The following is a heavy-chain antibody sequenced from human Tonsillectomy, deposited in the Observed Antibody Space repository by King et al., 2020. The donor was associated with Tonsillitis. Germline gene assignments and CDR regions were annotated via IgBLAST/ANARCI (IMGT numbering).Heavy chain of an antibody. CDR1: GFTVSNNY. CDR3: ARPAAYYYYGMDV. J-gene: IGHJ6*02. V-gene: IGHV3-53*04. Sequence: VQLVESGGGLVQPGGSLRLSCAASGFTVSNNYMSWVRQAPGKGLEWVSVIYNGGSTYYEDSVKGRFTISRHNSKNTLYLQMNSLRAEDTAVYYCARPAAYYYYGMDVWGQVTTVTVSS. CDR2: IYNGGST. D-gene: IGHD2-2*01.